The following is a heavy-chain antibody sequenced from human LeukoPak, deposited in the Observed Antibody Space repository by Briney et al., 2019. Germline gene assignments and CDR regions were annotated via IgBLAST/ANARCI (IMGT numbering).Heavy chain of an antibody. CDR3: AKAPVTSCRGAFCYPFDY. D-gene: IGHD2-15*01. CDR2: MSSGDDGR. CDR1: GFTFSSYA. J-gene: IGHJ4*02. Sequence: GGSLRLSCAASGFTFSSYAMSWVRQAPGKGLEWVSAMSSGDDGRYYAASVRGRFTISRDTSRSTLYLQMNSLRAEDAAVYYCAKAPVTSCRGAFCYPFDYWGQGTLVTVSS. V-gene: IGHV3-23*01.